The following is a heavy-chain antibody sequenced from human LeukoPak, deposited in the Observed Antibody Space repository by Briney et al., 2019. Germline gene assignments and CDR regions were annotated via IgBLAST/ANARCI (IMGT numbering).Heavy chain of an antibody. Sequence: GGSLRLSCVASGFTLSSNSMNWARQAPGKGLEWVSYISSSSSTIYYADSVKGRFTISRDNAKNSLYLQMNSLRAEDTAVYYCAGATDYYYYMDVWGKGTTVTVSS. J-gene: IGHJ6*03. D-gene: IGHD5-12*01. V-gene: IGHV3-48*04. CDR1: GFTLSSNS. CDR2: ISSSSSTI. CDR3: AGATDYYYYMDV.